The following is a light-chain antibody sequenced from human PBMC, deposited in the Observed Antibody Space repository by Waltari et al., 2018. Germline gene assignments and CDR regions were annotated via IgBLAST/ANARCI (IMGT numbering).Light chain of an antibody. CDR2: GAT. V-gene: IGKV3-15*01. CDR3: QQYNDWPPWT. J-gene: IGKJ1*01. CDR1: QSVTTN. Sequence: EIVMTQSPASLSLSPGERATLPCRASQSVTTNLAWYQQKPSPAPRLLIYGATTRAAGIPVRFSGSGSGTEFTLTVSGLQSEDFAIYYCQQYNDWPPWTFGQGTKVEIK.